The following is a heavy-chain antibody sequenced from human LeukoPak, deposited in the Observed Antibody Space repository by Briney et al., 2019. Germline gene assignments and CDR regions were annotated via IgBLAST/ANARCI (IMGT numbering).Heavy chain of an antibody. CDR1: GFTFSSYA. Sequence: PGRSLRLSCAASGFTFSSYAMHWVRRAPGKGLEWVAVISYDGSNKYYADSVKGRFTISRDNSKDTLYLQMNSLRAEDTAVYYCAKDMITFSQTFDYWGQGTLVTVSS. D-gene: IGHD1-14*01. V-gene: IGHV3-30-3*02. J-gene: IGHJ4*02. CDR3: AKDMITFSQTFDY. CDR2: ISYDGSNK.